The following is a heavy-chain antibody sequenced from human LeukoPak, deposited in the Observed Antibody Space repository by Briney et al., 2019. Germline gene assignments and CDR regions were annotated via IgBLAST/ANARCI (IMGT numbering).Heavy chain of an antibody. J-gene: IGHJ4*02. CDR2: INPSGGST. V-gene: IGHV1-46*01. CDR3: ARDQTYWYSSGMYYFDY. D-gene: IGHD6-19*01. Sequence: ASVKVSCKASGYTFTSYYMHWVRQAPGQGLEWMGIINPSGGSTSYAQKFQGRVTMTRDTSISTAYMELSRLRSDDTAVYYCARDQTYWYSSGMYYFDYWGQGTLVTVSS. CDR1: GYTFTSYY.